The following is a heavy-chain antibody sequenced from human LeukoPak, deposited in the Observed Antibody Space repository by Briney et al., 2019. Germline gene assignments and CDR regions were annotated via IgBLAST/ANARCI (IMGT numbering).Heavy chain of an antibody. V-gene: IGHV4-4*07. J-gene: IGHJ5*02. CDR2: IYTSGST. Sequence: SETLSLTCTVSGGSISSYYWSWIRQPAGKGLEWIGRIYTSGSTNYNPSLKSRVTMSVDTSKNQFSLKLGSVTAADTAVYYCARAGTRAYCSSTSCSPRFDPWGQGTLVTVSS. CDR3: ARAGTRAYCSSTSCSPRFDP. D-gene: IGHD2-2*01. CDR1: GGSISSYY.